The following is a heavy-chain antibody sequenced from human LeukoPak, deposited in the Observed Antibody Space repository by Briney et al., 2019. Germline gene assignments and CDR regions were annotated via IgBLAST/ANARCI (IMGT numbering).Heavy chain of an antibody. CDR3: ASAYSSGWYFSDN. Sequence: KPLETLSLTCTVSGGSMSSTSHYWGWIRQPPGKGLEWIGSIYYSGSTYYNPSLKSRVIISVDTSKNQFSLKLSSVTAADTAVYYCASAYSSGWYFSDNWGQGTLVTVSS. J-gene: IGHJ4*02. CDR2: IYYSGST. D-gene: IGHD6-19*01. CDR1: GGSMSSTSHY. V-gene: IGHV4-39*01.